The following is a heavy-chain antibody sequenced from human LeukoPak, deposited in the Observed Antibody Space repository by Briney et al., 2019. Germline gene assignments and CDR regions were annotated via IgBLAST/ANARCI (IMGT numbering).Heavy chain of an antibody. CDR1: GFTFKNFA. Sequence: PGGSLRLSCATSGFTFKNFAMNWVRQAPGKGLEWVSSISGDSTDIYYADSVMGRSTISRDNAKNSLYLQINSLGAEDTAIYYCARRGYSDSSGYDYWGQGTLVTVSS. CDR2: ISGDSTDI. J-gene: IGHJ4*02. V-gene: IGHV3-21*01. CDR3: ARRGYSDSSGYDY. D-gene: IGHD3-22*01.